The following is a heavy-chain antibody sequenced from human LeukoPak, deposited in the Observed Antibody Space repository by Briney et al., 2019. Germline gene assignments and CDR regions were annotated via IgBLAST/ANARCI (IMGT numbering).Heavy chain of an antibody. CDR2: IYHSGST. J-gene: IGHJ4*02. CDR1: GYSISSGYY. Sequence: PSETLSLTCAVSGYSISSGYYWGWIRQPPGKGLGWIGRIYHSGSTYYNPTLKSRVTISVDTSKNQFSLKLSSVTAADTAVYYCAIRTTTVTVEIDYWGQGTLVTVSS. CDR3: AIRTTTVTVEIDY. D-gene: IGHD4-17*01. V-gene: IGHV4-38-2*01.